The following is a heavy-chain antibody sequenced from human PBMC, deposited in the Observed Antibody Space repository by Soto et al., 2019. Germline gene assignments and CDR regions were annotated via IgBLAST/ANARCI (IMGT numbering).Heavy chain of an antibody. CDR3: AKGPTTTDHLS. CDR2: LSGSGAST. V-gene: IGHV3-23*01. D-gene: IGHD4-17*01. CDR1: GLTFSSYA. J-gene: IGHJ5*02. Sequence: PGGSLRLSCAASGLTFSSYAMSWVRQAPGKGLEWVSSLSGSGASTYYADSVKGRFTISRDNSKNTLYLQMNSLRAEDTAIYYCAKGPTTTDHLSWGQGTLVTVSS.